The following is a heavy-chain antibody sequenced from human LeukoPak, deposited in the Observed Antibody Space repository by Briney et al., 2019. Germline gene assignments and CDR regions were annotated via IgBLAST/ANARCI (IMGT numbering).Heavy chain of an antibody. D-gene: IGHD3-3*01. V-gene: IGHV4-39*07. Sequence: PSETLSLTCTVSGGSISSSSYYWGWIRQPPGKGLEWIGSIYYSGSTYYNPSLKSRVTISVYTSKNQFSLKLSSVTAADTAGYYCARGEWHYDFWSGYLSPPPFFDYWGQGTLVTVSS. J-gene: IGHJ4*02. CDR3: ARGEWHYDFWSGYLSPPPFFDY. CDR2: IYYSGST. CDR1: GGSISSSSYY.